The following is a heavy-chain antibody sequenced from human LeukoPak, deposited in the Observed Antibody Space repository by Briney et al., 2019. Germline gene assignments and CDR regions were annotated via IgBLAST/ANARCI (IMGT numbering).Heavy chain of an antibody. CDR1: GYSISSGYY. D-gene: IGHD3-3*01. J-gene: IGHJ5*02. CDR3: ARDPFLEWWFDP. CDR2: IYYSGST. V-gene: IGHV4-38-2*02. Sequence: KTSETLSLTCSVSGYSISSGYYWGWIRQPPGKGLEWIGYIYYSGSTNYNPSLKSRVTISVDTSKNQFSLKLSSVTAADTAVYYCARDPFLEWWFDPWGQGTLVTVSS.